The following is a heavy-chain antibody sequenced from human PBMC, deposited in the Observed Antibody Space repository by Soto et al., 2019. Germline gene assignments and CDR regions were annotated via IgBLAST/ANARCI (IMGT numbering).Heavy chain of an antibody. V-gene: IGHV1-69*12. D-gene: IGHD6-13*01. CDR2: IIPIFGTA. Sequence: QVQLVQSGAEVKKPGSSVKVSCKASGGTFGSYAISWVRQAPGQGLEWMGGIIPIFGTANYAQKFQGRVTITADESTSTAYMELSSLRSEDTAVYYCARGIGQQLVLPPYYYGMDVWGQGTTVTVSS. CDR1: GGTFGSYA. J-gene: IGHJ6*02. CDR3: ARGIGQQLVLPPYYYGMDV.